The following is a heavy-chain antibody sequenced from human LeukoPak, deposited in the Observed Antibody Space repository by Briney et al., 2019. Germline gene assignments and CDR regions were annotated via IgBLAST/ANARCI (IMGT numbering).Heavy chain of an antibody. CDR3: ARDLYYHDNRGYLGPGDY. Sequence: GGSLRLSCAASGFTFSSYAMSWVRQAPGKGLEWVAVILHDGTNKYYIDSAKGRFTISRDNSKNMLYLQVNSLRAEDTAVYYCARDLYYHDNRGYLGPGDYWGQGTLVTVSS. D-gene: IGHD3-22*01. CDR2: ILHDGTNK. J-gene: IGHJ4*02. V-gene: IGHV3-30*03. CDR1: GFTFSSYA.